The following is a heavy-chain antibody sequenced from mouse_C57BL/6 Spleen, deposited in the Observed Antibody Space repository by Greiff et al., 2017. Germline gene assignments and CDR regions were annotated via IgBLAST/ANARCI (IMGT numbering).Heavy chain of an antibody. CDR3: ARGYYGSRRGYAMDY. CDR2: INPYNGGT. CDR1: GYTFTDYY. V-gene: IGHV1-19*01. Sequence: EVQLQQSGPVLVKPGASVKMSCKASGYTFTDYYMNWVKQSHGKSLEWIGVINPYNGGTSYNQKFKGKATLTVDKSSSTAYMALNSLTSEDSAVYYCARGYYGSRRGYAMDYWGQGTSVTVSS. D-gene: IGHD1-1*01. J-gene: IGHJ4*01.